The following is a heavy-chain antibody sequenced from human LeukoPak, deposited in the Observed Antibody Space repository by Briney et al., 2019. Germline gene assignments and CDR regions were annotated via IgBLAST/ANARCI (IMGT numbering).Heavy chain of an antibody. Sequence: TVKVSCKVSGGTFSSYTISWVRQAPGRGLEWMVRIIPILGIANYAQKFQGRVTVTADKSTSTAYMELSSLRSEDTAVYYCARSSIAARPPFDYWGQGTLVTVSS. J-gene: IGHJ4*02. CDR1: GGTFSSYT. CDR3: ARSSIAARPPFDY. D-gene: IGHD6-6*01. V-gene: IGHV1-69*02. CDR2: IIPILGIA.